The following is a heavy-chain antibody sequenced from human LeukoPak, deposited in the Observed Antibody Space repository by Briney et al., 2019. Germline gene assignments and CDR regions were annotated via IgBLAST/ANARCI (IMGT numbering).Heavy chain of an antibody. CDR1: GFSFSRYD. CDR3: AKDLLTLEY. Sequence: GGSLRLSCAASGFSFSRYDMSWVRQAPGKGLEWVSGISNSGETTYYADSVKGRFTISRDNSKNTLYLQMNGLRAEDTAVYYCAKDLLTLEYWGQGTLVTVSS. J-gene: IGHJ4*02. V-gene: IGHV3-23*01. CDR2: ISNSGETT.